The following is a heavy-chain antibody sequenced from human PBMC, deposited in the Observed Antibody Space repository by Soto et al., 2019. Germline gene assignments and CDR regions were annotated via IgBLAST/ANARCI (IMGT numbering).Heavy chain of an antibody. Sequence: GASVKVSCKASGGTFSSYTISWVRQAPGQGLEWMGRIIPILGIANYAQKFQGRVTITADKSTSTAYMELSSLRSEDTAVYYCASPLYCSGGSCYLPHFDIWGQGTMVTVSS. CDR3: ASPLYCSGGSCYLPHFDI. J-gene: IGHJ3*02. V-gene: IGHV1-69*02. CDR1: GGTFSSYT. CDR2: IIPILGIA. D-gene: IGHD2-15*01.